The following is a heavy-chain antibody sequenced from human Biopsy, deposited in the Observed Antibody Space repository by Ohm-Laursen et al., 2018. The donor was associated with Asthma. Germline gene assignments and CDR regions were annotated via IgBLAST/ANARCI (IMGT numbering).Heavy chain of an antibody. J-gene: IGHJ4*02. CDR3: ARGDSINWSHYYFDY. V-gene: IGHV3-53*01. CDR1: GFAVSRDH. Sequence: SLRLSCSASGFAVSRDHMFWVRQAPGKGLEWVSVINSGGTSHTPDSVRGWFTISRDYSKNTLYLQMHSLRAEDTAVYYCARGDSINWSHYYFDYWGQGTLVTVSS. D-gene: IGHD1-20*01. CDR2: INSGGTS.